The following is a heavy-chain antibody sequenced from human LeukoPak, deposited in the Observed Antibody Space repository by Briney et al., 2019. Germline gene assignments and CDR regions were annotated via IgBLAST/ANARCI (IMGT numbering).Heavy chain of an antibody. CDR1: GLTVSSSY. CDR3: ARNILFAFDI. D-gene: IGHD2/OR15-2a*01. J-gene: IGHJ3*02. V-gene: IGHV3-53*01. Sequence: GGSLRLSCAASGLTVSSSYMSWVRQAPGKGLEWVSIIYNDGSTYYADSMKGRFTISRDNSKNTLYLQVNSLRAEDTAMYYCARNILFAFDIWGQGTMVTVSA. CDR2: IYNDGST.